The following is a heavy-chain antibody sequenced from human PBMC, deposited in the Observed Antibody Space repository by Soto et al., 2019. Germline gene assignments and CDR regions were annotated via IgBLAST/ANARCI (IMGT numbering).Heavy chain of an antibody. V-gene: IGHV3-23*01. CDR1: GFTFSSYA. CDR2: ISGSGGST. Sequence: PGGYLRLSCAASGFTFSSYAMSWARQAPGKGLEWVSAISGSGGSTYYADSVKGRFTISRDNSKNTLYLQMNSLRAEDTAVYYCAKDLRVYATEDYFDVWGQGTLVTGSS. D-gene: IGHD2-8*01. J-gene: IGHJ4*02. CDR3: AKDLRVYATEDYFDV.